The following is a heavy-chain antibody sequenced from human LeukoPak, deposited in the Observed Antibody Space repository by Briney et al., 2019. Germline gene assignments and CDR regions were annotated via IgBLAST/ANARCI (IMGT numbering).Heavy chain of an antibody. Sequence: GASVKVSCKASGYTFTSYGISWVRQAPGQGLEWMGWISAYNGNTNYAQKLQGRVTMTTDTSTSTAYMELRSLRSDDTAVYYCARAQGIQSSGWNDYWGQGTLVAVSS. D-gene: IGHD6-19*01. CDR1: GYTFTSYG. CDR3: ARAQGIQSSGWNDY. V-gene: IGHV1-18*01. CDR2: ISAYNGNT. J-gene: IGHJ4*02.